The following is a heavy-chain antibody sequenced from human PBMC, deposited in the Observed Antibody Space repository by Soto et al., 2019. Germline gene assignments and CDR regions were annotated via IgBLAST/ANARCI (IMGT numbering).Heavy chain of an antibody. D-gene: IGHD5-18*01. CDR2: ISYDGSNK. J-gene: IGHJ4*02. Sequence: GGSLRLSCAASGFTFSSYAMHWVRQAPGKGLEWVAVISYDGSNKYYADSVKGRFTISRDNSKNTLYLQMNSLRAEDTAVYYCARGLYDVDTAMVYGYWGQGTLVTVSS. CDR1: GFTFSSYA. V-gene: IGHV3-30-3*01. CDR3: ARGLYDVDTAMVYGY.